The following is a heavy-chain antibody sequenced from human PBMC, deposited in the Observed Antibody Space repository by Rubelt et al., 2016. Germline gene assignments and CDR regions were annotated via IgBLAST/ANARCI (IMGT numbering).Heavy chain of an antibody. V-gene: IGHV4-61*01. J-gene: IGHJ4*02. CDR2: IYYSGST. D-gene: IGHD4-11*01. CDR3: ARGPTVTLYFDY. CDR1: GGSISSSSYY. Sequence: QLQLQESGPGLVKPSETLSLTCTVSGGSISSSSYYWSWIRQPPGKGLEWIGYIYYSGSTNYNPSLNSRVTISVDTSKNQFSLKLSSVTAADTAVYYWARGPTVTLYFDYWGQGTLVTVSS.